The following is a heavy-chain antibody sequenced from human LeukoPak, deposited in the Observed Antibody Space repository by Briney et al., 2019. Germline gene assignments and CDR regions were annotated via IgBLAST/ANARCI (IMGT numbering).Heavy chain of an antibody. Sequence: ASVKVSCKASGYTFTIYGIRWVRRAPGQGLEWMGWISAYNGNTNYAQKLQGRATMTTDTSTSTAYMELRSLRSDDTAVYYCASCAFPRIAEAGTTAYWGQGTLVTVSS. CDR1: GYTFTIYG. CDR3: ASCAFPRIAEAGTTAY. D-gene: IGHD6-19*01. CDR2: ISAYNGNT. J-gene: IGHJ4*02. V-gene: IGHV1-18*01.